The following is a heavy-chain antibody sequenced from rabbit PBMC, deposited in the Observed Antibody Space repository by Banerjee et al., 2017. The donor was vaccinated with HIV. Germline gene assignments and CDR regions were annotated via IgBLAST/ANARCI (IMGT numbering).Heavy chain of an antibody. CDR3: ARDLAGVIGWNFGL. CDR2: IHTGSSGST. J-gene: IGHJ6*01. Sequence: QEQLEESGGDLVKPGASLTLTCTASGFSFSSSYYMCWVRQAPGKGLEWIGCIHTGSSGSTYYASWAKGRFTISETSSTTVTLQMTSLTAADTATYFCARDLAGVIGWNFGLWGPGTLVTVS. CDR1: GFSFSSSYY. V-gene: IGHV1S45*01. D-gene: IGHD4-1*01.